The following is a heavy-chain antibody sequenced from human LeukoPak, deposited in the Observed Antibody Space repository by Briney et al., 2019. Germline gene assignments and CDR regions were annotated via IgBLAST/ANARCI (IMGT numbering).Heavy chain of an antibody. CDR2: ISGSGLST. CDR1: GFTFDDYG. Sequence: PGGSLRLSCAASGFTFDDYGMSWVRQAPGKGLEWVSAISGSGLSTYYADSVKGRFTIPRDNSNNTVYLQMNSLRAEDTAVYYCARAPSNAHFDYWGQGTLVTVSS. D-gene: IGHD3-3*02. V-gene: IGHV3-23*01. J-gene: IGHJ4*02. CDR3: ARAPSNAHFDY.